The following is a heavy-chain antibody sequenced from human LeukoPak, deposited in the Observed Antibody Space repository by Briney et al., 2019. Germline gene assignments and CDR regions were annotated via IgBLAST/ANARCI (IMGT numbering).Heavy chain of an antibody. CDR2: IYYSGST. Sequence: PSETLSLTCTVSGGSMRSYYWSWIRQPPGKGLEWIGYIYYSGSTIYNPSPKSRVTISVDTSKNQFSLKLNSVTAADTAVYYCARMGNPATVTADYWGQGTLVTVSS. V-gene: IGHV4-59*08. CDR1: GGSMRSYY. CDR3: ARMGNPATVTADY. J-gene: IGHJ4*02. D-gene: IGHD4-17*01.